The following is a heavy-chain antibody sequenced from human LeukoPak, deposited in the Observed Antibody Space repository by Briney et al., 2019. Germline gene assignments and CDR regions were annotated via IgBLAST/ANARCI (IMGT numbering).Heavy chain of an antibody. CDR3: ARDHVAAGTGFIDV. V-gene: IGHV3-53*01. CDR1: GFTVSSDY. CDR2: TYAGGGT. D-gene: IGHD6-13*01. Sequence: GGSLRLSCAASGFTVSSDYMSWVRQAPGKGLEWVSGTYAGGGTQFADSVKGRFSISRDNSKNTLYLQMTSLRVEDTAVYYCARDHVAAGTGFIDVWGKGTTVTVSS. J-gene: IGHJ6*03.